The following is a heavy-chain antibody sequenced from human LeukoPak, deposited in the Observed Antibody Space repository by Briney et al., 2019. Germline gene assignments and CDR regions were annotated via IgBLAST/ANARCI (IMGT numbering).Heavy chain of an antibody. J-gene: IGHJ6*03. CDR1: GFTVSSNY. V-gene: IGHV3-53*01. D-gene: IGHD6-19*01. CDR3: ARDGGAVAGTNYYYYYMDV. Sequence: GGSLRLSCAASGFTVSSNYMSWVRQAPGKGLEWVSVIYSGGSTYYADSVKGRFTISRDNSKNTLYLQMNSLRAEDTAVYYCARDGGAVAGTNYYYYYMDVWGKGTTVTVSS. CDR2: IYSGGST.